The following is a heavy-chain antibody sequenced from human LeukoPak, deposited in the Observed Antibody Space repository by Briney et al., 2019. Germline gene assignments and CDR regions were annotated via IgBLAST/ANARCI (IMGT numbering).Heavy chain of an antibody. D-gene: IGHD2-2*01. CDR3: ARANPLYCSSTTCLFDY. Sequence: EASVKVSCKASGYTFTGYYMHWVRQAPGQGSEWMGWINPNSGGTNYAQKFQGRVTMTRDTSISTAHMELSRLRSDDTAVYYCARANPLYCSSTTCLFDYWGQGTLVTVSS. J-gene: IGHJ4*02. V-gene: IGHV1-2*02. CDR1: GYTFTGYY. CDR2: INPNSGGT.